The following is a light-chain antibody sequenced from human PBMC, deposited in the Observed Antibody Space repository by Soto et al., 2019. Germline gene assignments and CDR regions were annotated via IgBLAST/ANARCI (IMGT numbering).Light chain of an antibody. J-gene: IGLJ1*01. CDR2: SNN. CDR1: SSNIGSNT. Sequence: QSVLTQPPSASGTPGQRVTISCSGSSSNIGSNTVNWYQQLPGTAPKLLIYSNNQRPSGVPDRFSCSKSGTSASLAISGLQSEDEADYYCAAWDDSLNGLYVFGTGTKLTVL. V-gene: IGLV1-44*01. CDR3: AAWDDSLNGLYV.